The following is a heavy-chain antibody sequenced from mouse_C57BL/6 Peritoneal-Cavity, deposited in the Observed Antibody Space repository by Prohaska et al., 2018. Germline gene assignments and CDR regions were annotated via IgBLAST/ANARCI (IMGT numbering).Heavy chain of an antibody. CDR3: ARGVTTVVDWYFDV. CDR2: ISYDGSN. Sequence: DVQLQESGPGLVKPSQSLSLTCSVTCYSSTSGYYWNWIRQFPGNNLEWMGNISYDGSNNYNPSLKNRISITRYTSKNQFFLKLNSVTTADTATYYCARGVTTVVDWYFDVWGTGTTVTVSS. J-gene: IGHJ1*03. CDR1: CYSSTSGYY. D-gene: IGHD1-1*01. V-gene: IGHV3-6*01.